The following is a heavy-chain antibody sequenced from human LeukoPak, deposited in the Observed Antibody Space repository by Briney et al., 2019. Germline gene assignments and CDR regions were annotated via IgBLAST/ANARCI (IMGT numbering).Heavy chain of an antibody. V-gene: IGHV1-2*02. Sequence: ASVKVSCMASGYSFADYYMHWVRQAPGQGVEWMGWIKPNSGGTRSAQKFQGRVTMTRDTSISTAYMELSSLRYDDTAVYYCATNILVRDIINWFDPWGQGTLVTVSS. CDR2: IKPNSGGT. CDR3: ATNILVRDIINWFDP. CDR1: GYSFADYY. D-gene: IGHD3-10*01. J-gene: IGHJ5*02.